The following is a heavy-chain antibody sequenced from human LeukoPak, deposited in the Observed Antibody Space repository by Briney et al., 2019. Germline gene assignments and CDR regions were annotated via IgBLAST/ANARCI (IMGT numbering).Heavy chain of an antibody. Sequence: GGSLRLSCAASGFTFSSYALSWVRQAPGKGLEWVSSISSSSSYIYYADSVKGRFTISRDNAKNSLYLQMNSLRAEDTAVYYCARTFGYSYGSNWFDPRGQGTLVTVSS. CDR3: ARTFGYSYGSNWFDP. V-gene: IGHV3-21*01. D-gene: IGHD5-18*01. CDR1: GFTFSSYA. CDR2: ISSSSSYI. J-gene: IGHJ5*02.